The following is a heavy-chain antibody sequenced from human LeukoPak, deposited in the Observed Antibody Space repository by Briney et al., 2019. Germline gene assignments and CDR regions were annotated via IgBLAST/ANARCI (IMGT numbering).Heavy chain of an antibody. CDR2: ISSSSSNI. D-gene: IGHD6-13*01. Sequence: GGSLRLSCAASGFTFSSYAMSWVRQAPGQGLEWVSYISSSSSNIYYEDSGRGRFTSSTDNAKNYLYLQMHSLRAEDTSVYYCERDRFRIADYWGQGSLVTVSS. J-gene: IGHJ4*02. CDR3: ERDRFRIADY. V-gene: IGHV3-21*01. CDR1: GFTFSSYA.